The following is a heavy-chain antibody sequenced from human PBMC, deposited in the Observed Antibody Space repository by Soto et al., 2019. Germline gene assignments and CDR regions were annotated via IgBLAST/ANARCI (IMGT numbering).Heavy chain of an antibody. CDR3: ARDDYTYGVY. CDR1: GFSFIDYF. J-gene: IGHJ4*02. V-gene: IGHV3-11*01. CDR2: IGPYGNSI. Sequence: PGWSLRLSCASSGFSFIDYFMSWIRQAPGKGLEWVSYIGPYGNSIYYADSVKGRFTISRDDAKKSLYLHMNSLRAEDTAVYYCARDDYTYGVYWGQGSLVTVSS. D-gene: IGHD3-3*01.